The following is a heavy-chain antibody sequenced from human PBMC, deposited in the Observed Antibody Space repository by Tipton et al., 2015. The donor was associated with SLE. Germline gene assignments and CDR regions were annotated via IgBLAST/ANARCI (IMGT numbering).Heavy chain of an antibody. J-gene: IGHJ3*02. Sequence: RSLRLSCAASGFTFSSYAMHWVRQAPGKGLEWVAVISYDGSNKHYADSVKGRFTISRDNSKNTLYLQMNSLRAEDTAVYYCAREEVFLDAFDIWGQGTMVTVSS. CDR2: ISYDGSNK. V-gene: IGHV3-30*04. CDR3: AREEVFLDAFDI. D-gene: IGHD1-14*01. CDR1: GFTFSSYA.